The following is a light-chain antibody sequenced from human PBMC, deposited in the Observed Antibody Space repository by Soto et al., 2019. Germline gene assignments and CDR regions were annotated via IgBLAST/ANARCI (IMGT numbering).Light chain of an antibody. J-gene: IGKJ1*01. V-gene: IGKV1-9*01. Sequence: IQLTQSPSSLSASVGDRVNITCRASQDISTYLAWYQQHPGRAPKLLVFLASTLESGVPSRFSGSGSVTDFTLTISSLQPDDFATYYCQQLDSDPPWTFGQGTRVEIK. CDR1: QDISTY. CDR2: LAS. CDR3: QQLDSDPPWT.